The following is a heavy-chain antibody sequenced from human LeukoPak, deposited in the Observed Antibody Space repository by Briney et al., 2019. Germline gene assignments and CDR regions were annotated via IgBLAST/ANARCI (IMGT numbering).Heavy chain of an antibody. V-gene: IGHV3-30*02. Sequence: GGSLRLSCAASGFTFSSYGMHWVRQAPGKGLEWVAFIRYDGSNKYYADSVKGRFTISRDNSKNTLYLQMNSLRAEDTAVYYCAKDRLAMVRGVIITNYYYMDVWGKGTTATISS. CDR3: AKDRLAMVRGVIITNYYYMDV. J-gene: IGHJ6*03. D-gene: IGHD3-10*01. CDR1: GFTFSSYG. CDR2: IRYDGSNK.